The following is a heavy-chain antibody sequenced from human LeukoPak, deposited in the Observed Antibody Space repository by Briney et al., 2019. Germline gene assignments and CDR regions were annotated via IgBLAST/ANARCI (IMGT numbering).Heavy chain of an antibody. Sequence: GGSLRLSCAASGFTFSGSAMHWVRQASGKGLEWVGRIRSKANSYATAYAASVKGRFTISRDDSKNTAYLQMNSLKTEDTAVYYCTRRNYDILTGYFYDYMDVWGKGTTVTVSS. CDR3: TRRNYDILTGYFYDYMDV. D-gene: IGHD3-9*01. CDR1: GFTFSGSA. CDR2: IRSKANSYAT. V-gene: IGHV3-73*01. J-gene: IGHJ6*03.